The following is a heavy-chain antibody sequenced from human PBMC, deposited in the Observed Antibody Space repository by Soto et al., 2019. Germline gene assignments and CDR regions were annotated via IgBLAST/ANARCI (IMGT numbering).Heavy chain of an antibody. D-gene: IGHD6-13*01. J-gene: IGHJ5*02. CDR1: GFTFSSHA. V-gene: IGHV3-23*01. CDR2: LSDSGDSI. Sequence: EVQLLESGGGLVQPGRSLRLSCTASGFTFSSHAMTCVRQAPGKGLEWVSGLSDSGDSIYYADSVKGRFTIYRDNSMNTLYLQMNTLRVEDTAVYYCAKVSSSWYAGFCHLWGQGTLVTVSS. CDR3: AKVSSSWYAGFCHL.